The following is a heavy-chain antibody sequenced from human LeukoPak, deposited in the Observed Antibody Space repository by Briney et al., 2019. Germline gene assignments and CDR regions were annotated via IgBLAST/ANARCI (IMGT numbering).Heavy chain of an antibody. J-gene: IGHJ3*02. CDR2: IYPGDSDT. CDR1: GYTFINYW. Sequence: GESLKISCKGSGYTFINYWIGWVRQLPGKGLEWMGIIYPGDSDTRYSPSFQGQVTISADKSISTAYLQWSSLKASDTAMYYCASATVTTLDAFDIWGQGTMVTVSS. D-gene: IGHD4-17*01. CDR3: ASATVTTLDAFDI. V-gene: IGHV5-51*01.